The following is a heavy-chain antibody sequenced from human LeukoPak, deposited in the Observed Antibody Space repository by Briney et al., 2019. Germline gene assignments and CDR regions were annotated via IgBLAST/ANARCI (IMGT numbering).Heavy chain of an antibody. CDR1: GFSFCSYE. D-gene: IGHD5-12*01. J-gene: IGHJ4*02. Sequence: PGGSLRLSYAASGFSFCSYEMNWVRQAPGKGLEWVSYSSSGGASIYYADSVKGRFTISRDNAKNSLYLQMNTLRDEDTAVYYCAREYSGVFDYWGQGTLVTVSS. CDR2: SSSGGASI. V-gene: IGHV3-48*03. CDR3: AREYSGVFDY.